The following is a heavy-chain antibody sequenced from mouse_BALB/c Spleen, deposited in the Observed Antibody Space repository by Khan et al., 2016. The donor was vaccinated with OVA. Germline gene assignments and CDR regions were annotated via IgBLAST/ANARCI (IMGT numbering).Heavy chain of an antibody. CDR3: AREGYDGYYSAWFAY. D-gene: IGHD2-3*01. CDR1: GYAFSNYW. J-gene: IGHJ3*01. CDR2: IYPGDGDP. V-gene: IGHV1-80*01. Sequence: QVQLQQSGAELVRPGSSVKISCTASGYAFSNYWMNWVMQRPGQGLEWIGQIYPGDGDPKYNGKFKDKATLTADKSSSTAYMQLSSLTSEDSAVYFCAREGYDGYYSAWFAYWGQGTLVTVSA.